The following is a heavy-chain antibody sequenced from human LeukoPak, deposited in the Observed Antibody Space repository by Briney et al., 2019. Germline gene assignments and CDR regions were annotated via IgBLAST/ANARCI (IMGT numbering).Heavy chain of an antibody. J-gene: IGHJ4*02. CDR2: ISGSGGST. CDR1: GFTFSSYG. V-gene: IGHV3-23*01. D-gene: IGHD3-22*01. CDR3: AKVAIILVISYYFDS. Sequence: GGSLRLSCAASGFTFSSYGMSWVRQAPGKGLEWVSTISGSGGSTYYADSVKGRFTISRDNSKNTLYLQMNSLRAEDTAVYYCAKVAIILVISYYFDSWGQGTLVTVSS.